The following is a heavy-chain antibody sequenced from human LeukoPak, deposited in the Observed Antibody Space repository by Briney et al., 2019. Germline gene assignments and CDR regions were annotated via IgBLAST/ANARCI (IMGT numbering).Heavy chain of an antibody. Sequence: GGSLRLSCAASGFTFSSYWMGWVRQAPGKGLERVAVISYDGSNKYYADSVKGRFTISRDNSKNTLYLQMNSLRAEDTAVYYCAKDRSLVGATPTFFDYWGQGTLVTVSS. CDR1: GFTFSSYW. CDR3: AKDRSLVGATPTFFDY. D-gene: IGHD1-26*01. V-gene: IGHV3-30*18. CDR2: ISYDGSNK. J-gene: IGHJ4*02.